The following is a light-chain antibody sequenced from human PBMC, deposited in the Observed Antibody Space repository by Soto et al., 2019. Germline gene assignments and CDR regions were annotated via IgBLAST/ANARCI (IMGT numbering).Light chain of an antibody. CDR3: KQYVHWPPGT. CDR1: QSVSSS. V-gene: IGKV3-15*01. Sequence: IVVTQSPATLSVSPGERVTLSCRASQSVSSSLAWYQQRPGQAPRLLIYDTSTRAAGIAARFSGSGSGTEFTLTISSLQSEDFAVYYCKQYVHWPPGTFGQGIKVEIX. J-gene: IGKJ1*01. CDR2: DTS.